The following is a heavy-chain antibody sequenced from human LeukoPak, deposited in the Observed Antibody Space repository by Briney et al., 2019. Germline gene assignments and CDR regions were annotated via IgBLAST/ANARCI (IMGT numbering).Heavy chain of an antibody. V-gene: IGHV1-3*01. D-gene: IGHD3-10*01. CDR1: GYTFTGYY. CDR2: INAGNGNT. Sequence: GASVKVSCKSSGYTFTGYYMHWVRQAPGQRLEWMGWINAGNGNTKYSQKFQGRVTITRDTSASTAYMELSSLRSEDTAVYYCARDWAYGPGGTFDPWGQGTLVTVSS. J-gene: IGHJ5*02. CDR3: ARDWAYGPGGTFDP.